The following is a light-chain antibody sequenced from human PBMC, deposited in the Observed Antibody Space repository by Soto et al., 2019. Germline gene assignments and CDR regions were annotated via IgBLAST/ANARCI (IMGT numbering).Light chain of an antibody. CDR1: QSVSSSY. J-gene: IGKJ4*01. V-gene: IGKV3-20*01. CDR3: QHYGNSPPLT. CDR2: AVS. Sequence: EIVLTQSPGTLSSSPGERATLSCRASQSVSSSYLARYQQKPGQAPRLLIYAVSSRATGIPDRFSGSGSGTDFNLTIRRLEPEDFAVYYCQHYGNSPPLTFGGGTKVDIK.